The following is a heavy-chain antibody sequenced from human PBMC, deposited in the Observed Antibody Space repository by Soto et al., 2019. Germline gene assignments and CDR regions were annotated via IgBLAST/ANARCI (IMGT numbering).Heavy chain of an antibody. CDR3: ARFRRDGYNLDY. V-gene: IGHV3-21*01. Sequence: EVQLVESGGGLVKPGGSLRLSCAASGFTFSSYSMNWVRQAPGKGLEWVSSISSSTSYMYYADSVKGRFTISRDNARNSLYLQMKSLSAEDTAVYYCARFRRDGYNLDYWGQGTLVTVSS. J-gene: IGHJ4*02. D-gene: IGHD5-12*01. CDR2: ISSSTSYM. CDR1: GFTFSSYS.